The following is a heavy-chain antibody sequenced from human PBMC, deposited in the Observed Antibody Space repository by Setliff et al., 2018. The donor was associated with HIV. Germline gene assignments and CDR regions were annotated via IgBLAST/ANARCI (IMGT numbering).Heavy chain of an antibody. CDR1: GGSISSYY. J-gene: IGHJ4*02. CDR2: IYYSGST. Sequence: KPSETLSLTCTVSGGSISSYYWSWIRQPPGKGLEWIGYIYYSGSTNYNPSLKSRVTISVDTSTNQFSLKLSSVTAADTAVYYCARLRADDYSNYEEYYFDYWGQGTLVTVSS. CDR3: ARLRADDYSNYEEYYFDY. D-gene: IGHD4-4*01. V-gene: IGHV4-59*08.